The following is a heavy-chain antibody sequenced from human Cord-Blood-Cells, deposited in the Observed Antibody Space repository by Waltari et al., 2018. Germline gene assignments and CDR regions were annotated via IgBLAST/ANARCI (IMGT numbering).Heavy chain of an antibody. V-gene: IGHV1-18*01. CDR2: ISAYNGNT. Sequence: VQLVQFGAGEKKSGAAVKVCCRASGNNFARSGVSWLRLAPGQGVGWMGWISAYNGNTNYAQKLQGRVTMTTDTPTSTAYMELRSLRSDDTAVYYCARDKGYYYGSGSYDYWGQGTLVTVSS. CDR1: GNNFARSG. J-gene: IGHJ4*02. D-gene: IGHD3-10*01. CDR3: ARDKGYYYGSGSYDY.